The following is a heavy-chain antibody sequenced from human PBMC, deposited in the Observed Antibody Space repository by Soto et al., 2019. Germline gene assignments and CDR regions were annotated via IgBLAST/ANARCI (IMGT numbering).Heavy chain of an antibody. CDR1: GGSISSYY. CDR2: IYYSGST. D-gene: IGHD3-10*01. J-gene: IGHJ3*02. Sequence: PLQTLSLTCTVSGGSISSYYWRWIRQPPGKGLEWIGYIYYSGSTNYNPSLKSRVTISVDTSKNQFSLKLSSVTAADTAVYYCAKNYGNAFDIWGQGTMVTVSS. V-gene: IGHV4-59*01. CDR3: AKNYGNAFDI.